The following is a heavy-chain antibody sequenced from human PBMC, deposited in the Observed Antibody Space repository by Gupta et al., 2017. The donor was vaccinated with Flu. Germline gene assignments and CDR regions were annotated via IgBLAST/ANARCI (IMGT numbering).Heavy chain of an antibody. CDR1: GGSITSTNW. V-gene: IGHV4-4*01. CDR2: ISHTGRT. D-gene: IGHD3-16*01. J-gene: IGHJ4*02. Sequence: QVQLQESGPGLVKPLGTLSLTCAVSGGSITSTNWWTWVRQPPGKGLEWIGEISHTGRTNYNLSLKSRITMSVDLSKNRFSLNLSRVTATDTAVYFCVRMGVTNNGGVTISGFDFWGQGTPVTVSS. CDR3: VRMGVTNNGGVTISGFDF.